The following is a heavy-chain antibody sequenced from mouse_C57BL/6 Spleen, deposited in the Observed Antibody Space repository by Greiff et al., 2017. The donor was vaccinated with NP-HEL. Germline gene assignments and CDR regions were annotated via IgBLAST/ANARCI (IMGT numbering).Heavy chain of an antibody. CDR2: INPNNGGT. CDR1: GYTFTDYY. D-gene: IGHD3-2*02. V-gene: IGHV1-26*01. Sequence: EVQLQQSGPELVKPGASVKISCKASGYTFTDYYMNWVKQSHGKSLEWIGDINPNNGGTSYNQKFKGKATLTVDKSSSTAYMEHRSLTSEDSAVYYCALDSSGYVPFAYWGQGTLVTVSA. CDR3: ALDSSGYVPFAY. J-gene: IGHJ3*01.